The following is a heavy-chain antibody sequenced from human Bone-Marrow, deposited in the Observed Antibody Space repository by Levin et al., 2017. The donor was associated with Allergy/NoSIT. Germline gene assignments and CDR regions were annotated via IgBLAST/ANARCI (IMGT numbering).Heavy chain of an antibody. J-gene: IGHJ4*02. CDR3: TVGGKQWMPPSYFDN. CDR1: GYTFTNYG. V-gene: IGHV1-18*01. D-gene: IGHD6-19*01. CDR2: ISPYNGNT. Sequence: ASVKVSCKASGYTFTNYGLSWVRQAPGQGLEWMGWISPYNGNTEYAQKFQGRVAMTTDTSTTTAYMELRGLTSDDTAVYYCTVGGKQWMPPSYFDNWGQGTLVTVSS.